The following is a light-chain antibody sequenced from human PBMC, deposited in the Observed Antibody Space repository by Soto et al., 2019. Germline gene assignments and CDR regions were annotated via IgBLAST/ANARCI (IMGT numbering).Light chain of an antibody. V-gene: IGKV3-11*01. CDR1: QSVSRY. CDR3: QQRSSWPLT. Sequence: EIVLTQSPATLYLSPGERATLSCRASQSVSRYLAWYQQKPGQAPRLLIYDASNRATGIPARFSGSGSGTDFILTISSLEPEDFAVYYCQQRSSWPLTFGGGT. J-gene: IGKJ4*01. CDR2: DAS.